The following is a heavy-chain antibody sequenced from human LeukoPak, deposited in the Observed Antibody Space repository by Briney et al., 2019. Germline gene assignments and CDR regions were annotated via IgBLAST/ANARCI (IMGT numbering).Heavy chain of an antibody. CDR1: GFTFSSYS. CDR3: ARDNSGYDSAYYYGMDV. J-gene: IGHJ6*02. V-gene: IGHV3-21*01. Sequence: GRSLRLSCAASGFTFSSYSMNWVRQAPGKGLEWVSSISSSSSYIYYADSVKGRFTISRDNAKNSLYLQMNSLRAEDTAVYYCARDNSGYDSAYYYGMDVWGQGTTVTVSS. D-gene: IGHD5-12*01. CDR2: ISSSSSYI.